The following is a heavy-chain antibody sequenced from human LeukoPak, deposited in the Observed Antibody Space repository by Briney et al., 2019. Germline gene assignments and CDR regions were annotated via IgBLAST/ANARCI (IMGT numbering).Heavy chain of an antibody. D-gene: IGHD6-13*01. CDR2: FDPEDGET. V-gene: IGHV1-24*01. CDR3: ATRGYSSSWYVY. Sequence: ASVKVSCKVSGYTLTELSMHWVRQAPGKGLEWMGGFDPEDGETIYAQKFQGRVTMTEDTSTDTAYIELSSLRSEDTAVYYCATRGYSSSWYVYWGQGTLVTVSS. CDR1: GYTLTELS. J-gene: IGHJ4*02.